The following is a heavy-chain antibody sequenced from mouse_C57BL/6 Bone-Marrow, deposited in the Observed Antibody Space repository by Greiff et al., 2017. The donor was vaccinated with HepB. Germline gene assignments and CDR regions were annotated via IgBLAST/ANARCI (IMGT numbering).Heavy chain of an antibody. CDR3: GGQFITTVVDY. Sequence: VQLQQPGAELVMPGASVKLSCKASGYTFTSYWMHWVKQRPGQGLEWIGDIYPGSGSTNYNEKFKSKATLTVDTSSSTAYMQLSSLTSEDSAVYYCGGQFITTVVDYWGQGTTLTVSS. CDR2: IYPGSGST. J-gene: IGHJ2*01. V-gene: IGHV1-55*01. CDR1: GYTFTSYW. D-gene: IGHD1-1*01.